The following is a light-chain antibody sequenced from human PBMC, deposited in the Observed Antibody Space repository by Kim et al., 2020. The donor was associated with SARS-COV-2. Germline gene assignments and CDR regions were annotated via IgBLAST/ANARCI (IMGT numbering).Light chain of an antibody. CDR3: HQFGYSPYT. V-gene: IGKV3-20*01. CDR1: PSVSSNY. Sequence: LSPGQSATLSCRASPSVSSNYLAWYQQRPGQAPRLLIHGASNRATGIPDRFSGGGSGSDFTLTISRLEPEDFALYYCHQFGYSPYTFGQGTKLEI. CDR2: GAS. J-gene: IGKJ2*01.